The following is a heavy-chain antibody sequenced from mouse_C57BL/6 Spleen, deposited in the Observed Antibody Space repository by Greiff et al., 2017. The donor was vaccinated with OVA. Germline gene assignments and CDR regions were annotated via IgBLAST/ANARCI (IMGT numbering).Heavy chain of an antibody. Sequence: VQLQQPGAELVMPGASVKLSCKASGYTFTSYWMHWVKQRPGQGLEWIGEIDPSDSYTNYNQKFKGKSTLTVDKSSSTAYMQLSSLTSEDSAVYYCARVYDNSYYFDYWGQGTTVTVSA. J-gene: IGHJ2*01. CDR3: ARVYDNSYYFDY. D-gene: IGHD2-10*02. CDR2: IDPSDSYT. V-gene: IGHV1-69*01. CDR1: GYTFTSYW.